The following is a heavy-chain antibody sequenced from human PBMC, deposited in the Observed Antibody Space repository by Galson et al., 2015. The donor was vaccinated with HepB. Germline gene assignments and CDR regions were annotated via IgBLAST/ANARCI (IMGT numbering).Heavy chain of an antibody. CDR2: VRNKAYSYIA. Sequence: SLRLSCAASGFTFSDHYMDWVRQAPGKGLEWVGRVRNKAYSYIAEYAASVKGRFIISRDDSKSIAFLQMNSLRTEDTAVYYCTRVSRNMYFDSSGIFDIWGQGTLVTVSS. V-gene: IGHV3-72*01. CDR1: GFTFSDHY. D-gene: IGHD3-22*01. J-gene: IGHJ4*02. CDR3: TRVSRNMYFDSSGIFDI.